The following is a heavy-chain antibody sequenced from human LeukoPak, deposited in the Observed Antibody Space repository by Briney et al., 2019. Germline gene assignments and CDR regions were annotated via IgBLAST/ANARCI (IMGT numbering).Heavy chain of an antibody. J-gene: IGHJ4*02. D-gene: IGHD3-9*01. V-gene: IGHV3-9*01. CDR2: ISWNTGTI. Sequence: GRSLRLSCAASGFTFDDYAMHWVRQAPGKGLEWVSGISWNTGTIGYADSVKGRFTISRDNAKNSLYLQVNSLRVEDTALYYCAKDTTSAILTATDYWGQGILVTVSS. CDR1: GFTFDDYA. CDR3: AKDTTSAILTATDY.